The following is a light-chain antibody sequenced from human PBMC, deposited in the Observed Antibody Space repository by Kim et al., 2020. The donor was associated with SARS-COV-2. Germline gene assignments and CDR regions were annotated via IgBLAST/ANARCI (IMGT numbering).Light chain of an antibody. CDR1: SDINVCPYW. J-gene: IGLJ2*01. CDR2: YKSGSDR. Sequence: QPVLTQPSSLSAPPGASASLTCTLRSDINVCPYWIYWYQQKPESPPQFVLRYKSGSDRQQGSGVPSRFSGSKSVSANAGILLISGLQSDDEADYYCMIWHNDAVIFGGGTQLTVL. CDR3: MIWHNDAVI. V-gene: IGLV5-45*03.